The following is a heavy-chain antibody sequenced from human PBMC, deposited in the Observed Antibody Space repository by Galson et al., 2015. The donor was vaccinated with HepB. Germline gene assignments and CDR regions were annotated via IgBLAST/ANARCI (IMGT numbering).Heavy chain of an antibody. J-gene: IGHJ4*02. V-gene: IGHV1-46*01. CDR3: ARDLDGYNSFDY. Sequence: SVKVSCKASGYTFTSYHMHWVRQAPGQGLEWMGIINPSGGSTSYAQKFQGRVSMTRDTSTSTVYMELSNLRSEDTAVYYCARDLDGYNSFDYWGQGTLVTVSS. CDR1: GYTFTSYH. D-gene: IGHD5-24*01. CDR2: INPSGGST.